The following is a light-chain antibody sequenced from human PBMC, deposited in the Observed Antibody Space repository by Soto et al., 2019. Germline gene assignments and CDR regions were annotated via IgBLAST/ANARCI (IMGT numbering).Light chain of an antibody. CDR1: NSDVGLYDF. CDR3: ISYTSDDVRYV. J-gene: IGLJ1*01. V-gene: IGLV2-14*01. CDR2: EVS. Sequence: QSALTQPASVSGTPGQSITISCTGSNSDVGLYDFVSWYQHHPSRAPKLIVSEVSHRPSGISNRFSGSKSGNTASLTISGLQSEDEADYYCISYTSDDVRYVFGTGTKVTVL.